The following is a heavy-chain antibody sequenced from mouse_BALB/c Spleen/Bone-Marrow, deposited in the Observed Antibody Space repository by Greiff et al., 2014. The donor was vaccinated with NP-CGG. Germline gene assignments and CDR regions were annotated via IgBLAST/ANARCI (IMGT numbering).Heavy chain of an antibody. CDR1: GFTFSSFG. D-gene: IGHD2-4*01. J-gene: IGHJ4*01. Sequence: EVNVVESGGGLVQPGGSRKLSCAASGFTFSSFGMHWVRQAPEKGLEWVAYISNGSSTIYYADTVKGRFTFSRDNPKNTLFLQMTSLRSEDTAMYYCARKGAMITHYYAMDYWGQGTSVTVSS. CDR3: ARKGAMITHYYAMDY. V-gene: IGHV5-17*02. CDR2: ISNGSSTI.